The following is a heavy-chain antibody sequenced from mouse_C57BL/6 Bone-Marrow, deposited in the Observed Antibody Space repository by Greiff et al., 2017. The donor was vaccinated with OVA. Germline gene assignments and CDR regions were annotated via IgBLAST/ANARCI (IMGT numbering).Heavy chain of an antibody. CDR1: GYTFTSYW. V-gene: IGHV1-61*01. Sequence: VQLQQPGAELVRPGSSVKLSCKASGYTFTSYWMDWVKQRPGQGLEWIGNIYPSDSETHYNQKFKDKATLTVDKSSSTAYMQLSSLTSEDSAVYYCARGYYYGSSLDYWGQGTTLTVSS. J-gene: IGHJ2*01. CDR3: ARGYYYGSSLDY. CDR2: IYPSDSET. D-gene: IGHD1-1*01.